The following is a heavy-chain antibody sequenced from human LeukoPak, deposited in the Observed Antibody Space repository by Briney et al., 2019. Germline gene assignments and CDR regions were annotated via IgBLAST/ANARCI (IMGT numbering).Heavy chain of an antibody. J-gene: IGHJ4*02. V-gene: IGHV3-74*01. CDR3: AKGAYSSGWSPFDY. CDR1: GFTFSSYW. Sequence: GSLRLSCAASGFTFSSYWMHWVRQAPGKGLVWVSRINSDGSSTSYADSAKGRFTISRDNAKNSLYLQMNSLRAEDTALYYCAKGAYSSGWSPFDYWGQGTLVTVSS. CDR2: INSDGSST. D-gene: IGHD6-19*01.